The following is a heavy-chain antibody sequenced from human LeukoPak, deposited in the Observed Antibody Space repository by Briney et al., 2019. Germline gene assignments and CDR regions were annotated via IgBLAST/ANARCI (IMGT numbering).Heavy chain of an antibody. CDR3: ASSPQWLVHRFDP. CDR1: GYTFTGYW. D-gene: IGHD6-19*01. J-gene: IGHJ5*02. V-gene: IGHV1-46*01. CDR2: ISPSGGST. Sequence: GASVKVSCKAFGYTFTGYWMHWVRQAPGQGPEWMGVISPSGGSTIYAQKFQGRVTMTRDMSTSTVYMELSSLRSEDTAVYYCASSPQWLVHRFDPWGQGTLVTVSS.